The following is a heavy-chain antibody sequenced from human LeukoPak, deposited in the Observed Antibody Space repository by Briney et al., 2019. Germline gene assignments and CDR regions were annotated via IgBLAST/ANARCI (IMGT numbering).Heavy chain of an antibody. J-gene: IGHJ5*02. CDR2: IKQDGSEK. CDR1: GFAFTSYG. CDR3: ARDPFDP. Sequence: PGGSLRLSCAASGFAFTSYGIHWLRQAPGKGLEWVANIKQDGSEKYYVDSVKGRFTISRDNAKNSLYLQMNSQRAEDTAVYYCARDPFDPWGQGTLVTVSS. V-gene: IGHV3-7*01.